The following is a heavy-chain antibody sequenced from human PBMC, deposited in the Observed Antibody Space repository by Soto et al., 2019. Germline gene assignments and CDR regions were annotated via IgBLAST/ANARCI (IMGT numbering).Heavy chain of an antibody. CDR3: ARVTPNPYLFDY. Sequence: QLQLQESGSGLVKPSQTLSLTCAVSGGSISSGGYSWSWIRQPPGKGLEWIGYIYHSGSTYYNPSLKSRVTISVDRSKNQFSLKLSSVTAADTAVYYCARVTPNPYLFDYWGQGTLVTVSS. CDR2: IYHSGST. CDR1: GGSISSGGYS. J-gene: IGHJ4*02. V-gene: IGHV4-30-2*01. D-gene: IGHD2-2*01.